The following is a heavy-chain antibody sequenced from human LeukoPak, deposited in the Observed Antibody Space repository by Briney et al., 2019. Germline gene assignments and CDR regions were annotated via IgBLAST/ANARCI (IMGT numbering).Heavy chain of an antibody. V-gene: IGHV4-34*01. J-gene: IGHJ4*02. CDR1: GGSFSGYY. D-gene: IGHD3-3*01. Sequence: SETLSLTCAVYGGSFSGYYWSWIRQPPGKGLEWIGEINHSGSTNYNPSLKSRVTISVDTSKNQFSLKLSSVTAADTAVYYCARGITSITIFGVVTSYYFDYWGQGTLVTVSS. CDR3: ARGITSITIFGVVTSYYFDY. CDR2: INHSGST.